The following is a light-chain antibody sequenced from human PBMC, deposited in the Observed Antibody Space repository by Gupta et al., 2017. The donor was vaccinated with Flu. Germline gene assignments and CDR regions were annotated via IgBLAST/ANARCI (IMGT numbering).Light chain of an antibody. CDR1: QTVIHN. CDR2: GAS. Sequence: DIVLTQSPATLSVSPGERATLSCRASQTVIHNLAWYQQKPGQAPRLLFSGASTRAAGVPARFTDSGYGTEFTLTISSRQSEDFAVYYCQQHKNWPPVTFGQGTKLDIK. J-gene: IGKJ2*01. CDR3: QQHKNWPPVT. V-gene: IGKV3-15*01.